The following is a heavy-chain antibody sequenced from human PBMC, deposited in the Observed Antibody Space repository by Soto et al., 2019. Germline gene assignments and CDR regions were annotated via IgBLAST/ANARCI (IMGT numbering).Heavy chain of an antibody. CDR3: ARAAVLNYGSSGSFGY. Sequence: GASVQVSCKGSGGTFRSYAISWVRQAPGQGLEWMGGLIPIVGTAKYAQKFQVRVTITADESTSTAYMELSSLRSEDAAVSYCARAAVLNYGSSGSFGYWGQGSLVTVSS. V-gene: IGHV1-69*01. J-gene: IGHJ4*02. CDR2: LIPIVGTA. D-gene: IGHD3-22*01. CDR1: GGTFRSYA.